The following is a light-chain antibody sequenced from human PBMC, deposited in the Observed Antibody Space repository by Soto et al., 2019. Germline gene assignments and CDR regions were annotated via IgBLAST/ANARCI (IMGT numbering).Light chain of an antibody. V-gene: IGKV1-39*01. CDR1: QSVSIY. J-gene: IGKJ2*01. Sequence: DIQMTQSPSSLSASVGDRVTITCRTSQSVSIYVNWYQQKPGKAPILLIYASSSLQSGVQSRFSGSGSGTDFTLTISSLEPEDFATYYCQQSYSTPTFGQGTKVEIK. CDR3: QQSYSTPT. CDR2: ASS.